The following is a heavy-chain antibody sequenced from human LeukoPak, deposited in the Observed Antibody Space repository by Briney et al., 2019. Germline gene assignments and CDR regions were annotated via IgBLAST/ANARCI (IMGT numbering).Heavy chain of an antibody. D-gene: IGHD3-10*01. CDR2: IYTGGST. CDR1: GGSISSGSYY. CDR3: ARGLRYYGSGSYFATDYYYYYMDV. Sequence: SETLSLTCTVSGGSISSGSYYWSWIRQPAGKGLEWIGRIYTGGSTNYNPSLKSRVTISVDTSQNQFSLKLSSVTAADTVVYYCARGLRYYGSGSYFATDYYYYYMDVWGKGTTVTVSS. J-gene: IGHJ6*03. V-gene: IGHV4-61*02.